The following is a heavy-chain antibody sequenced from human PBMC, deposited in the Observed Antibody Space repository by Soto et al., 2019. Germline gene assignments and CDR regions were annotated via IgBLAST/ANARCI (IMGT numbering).Heavy chain of an antibody. CDR2: ISRNGDTV. Sequence: EQLLESGGDLVQPGGSLRLSCVGSGFSFRTYAMAWVRQAPGRGLEGVAGISRNGDTVYYADSVKGRFTISRDNSKNTLNLQMESLRGDDTAVYFCAKEPNSSAFYFYMDVWGKGTTVTVSS. CDR1: GFSFRTYA. J-gene: IGHJ6*03. CDR3: AKEPNSSAFYFYMDV. V-gene: IGHV3-23*01. D-gene: IGHD3-22*01.